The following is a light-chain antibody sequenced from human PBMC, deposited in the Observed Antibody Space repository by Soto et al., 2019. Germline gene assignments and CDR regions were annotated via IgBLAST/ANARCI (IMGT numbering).Light chain of an antibody. CDR3: QQYGSSPPGWT. Sequence: EIVLTQSPGTLSLSQGERATLSCRASQSVSSSYLAWYQQKPGQAPRLLIYGASSRATGIPDRFSGSGSGTDFTLTISRLEPEDFAVYYCQQYGSSPPGWTFGQGTKV. CDR2: GAS. V-gene: IGKV3-20*01. CDR1: QSVSSSY. J-gene: IGKJ1*01.